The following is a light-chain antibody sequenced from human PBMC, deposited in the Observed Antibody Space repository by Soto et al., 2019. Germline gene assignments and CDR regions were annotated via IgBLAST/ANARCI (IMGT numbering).Light chain of an antibody. J-gene: IGKJ1*01. CDR1: QSVSSN. V-gene: IGKV3-15*01. CDR2: RAS. CDR3: QQYNNWPGT. Sequence: DILMTQAPATLSLSPGGRSTLSCRASQSVSSNLAWYQQKPGQXPRXXIQRASTRATGIPARFSGSGSGTELTITISSLQSEDFEVYVCQQYNNWPGTFGQGTKVDIK.